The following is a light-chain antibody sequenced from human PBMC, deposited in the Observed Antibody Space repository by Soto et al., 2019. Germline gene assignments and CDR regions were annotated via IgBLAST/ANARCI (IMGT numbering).Light chain of an antibody. Sequence: DIVMTQSPDSLAVSLGERATINCKSSQSVLYSSNNKNYLAWYQQKPGQPPKLLIYWASTRESGVPDRFSGSGSGTDFTLTISRLQAEDVAVYYCQQYYSTPLTFGVGTKVEIK. CDR1: QSVLYSSNNKNY. CDR3: QQYYSTPLT. V-gene: IGKV4-1*01. CDR2: WAS. J-gene: IGKJ4*01.